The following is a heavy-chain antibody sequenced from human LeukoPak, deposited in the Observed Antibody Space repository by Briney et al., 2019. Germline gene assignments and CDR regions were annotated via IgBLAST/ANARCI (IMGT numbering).Heavy chain of an antibody. V-gene: IGHV3-53*05. J-gene: IGHJ4*02. CDR3: ATDGYSGTYNRYFDS. Sequence: GGSLRLSCAASGFTVSSSYMSWVRQAPGKGLEWVSVIYAGGTTYYPDSVKGRFTISRDNSKNTLYLQMDSLRSEDTAVYHCATDGYSGTYNRYFDSWGQGTLVTVSS. CDR1: GFTVSSSY. D-gene: IGHD1-26*01. CDR2: IYAGGTT.